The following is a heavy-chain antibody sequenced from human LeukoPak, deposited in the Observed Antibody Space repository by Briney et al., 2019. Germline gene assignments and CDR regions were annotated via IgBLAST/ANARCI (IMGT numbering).Heavy chain of an antibody. CDR2: IYPGDSDT. Sequence: GESLKISCKGSGYSFTNYWIAWVRHMPGKGLEWMGIIYPGDSDTRYSPSFQGQVTISADKSISTAYLQWSSLKAPDTAMYYCARPRYYYDSSGPSPDAFDIWGQGTMVTVSS. J-gene: IGHJ3*02. CDR1: GYSFTNYW. V-gene: IGHV5-51*01. CDR3: ARPRYYYDSSGPSPDAFDI. D-gene: IGHD3-22*01.